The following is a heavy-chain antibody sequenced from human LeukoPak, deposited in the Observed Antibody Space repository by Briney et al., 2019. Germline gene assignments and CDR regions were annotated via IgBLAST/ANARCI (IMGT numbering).Heavy chain of an antibody. CDR2: ISGSGSST. V-gene: IGHV3-23*01. D-gene: IGHD6-19*01. CDR1: GFTFTKYA. Sequence: GGSLRLSCAASGFTFTKYAMSWVPPVPGKELEWVSTISGSGSSTYYTDSVKGRFSISTENSTNTLYLQMNSLRAEDTAVYYSAKGQGSDWKYYFDYWGQGALVTVSS. CDR3: AKGQGSDWKYYFDY. J-gene: IGHJ4*02.